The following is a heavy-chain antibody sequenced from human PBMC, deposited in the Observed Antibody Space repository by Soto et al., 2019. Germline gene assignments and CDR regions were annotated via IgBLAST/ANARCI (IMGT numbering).Heavy chain of an antibody. CDR3: TTSLEMAGIPDDAFDI. CDR2: IKSKTDGGTT. D-gene: IGHD6-19*01. Sequence: GGSLRLSCAASGFTFSNAWMSWVRQAPGKGLEWVGRIKSKTDGGTTDYAAPVKGRFTISRDDSKNTLYLQMNSLKTEDTAVYYCTTSLEMAGIPDDAFDIWGQGTMVTVSS. J-gene: IGHJ3*02. CDR1: GFTFSNAW. V-gene: IGHV3-15*01.